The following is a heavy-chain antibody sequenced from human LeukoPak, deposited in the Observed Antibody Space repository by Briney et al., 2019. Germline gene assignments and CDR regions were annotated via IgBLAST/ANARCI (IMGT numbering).Heavy chain of an antibody. CDR2: ISNKGGST. D-gene: IGHD3-16*01. V-gene: IGHV3-64D*09. CDR3: VKSETWADFDS. Sequence: PGGSLRLSCSASGFTFSSYGMHWVRQAPGKGLEYASGISNKGGSTYYADSVKGRFTISRDNSKNMLHLQMSSLRADDTAVYYCVKSETWADFDSWGQGTLVTVSS. J-gene: IGHJ4*02. CDR1: GFTFSSYG.